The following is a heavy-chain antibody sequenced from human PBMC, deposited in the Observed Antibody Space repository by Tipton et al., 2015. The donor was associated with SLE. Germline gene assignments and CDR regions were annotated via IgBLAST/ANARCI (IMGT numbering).Heavy chain of an antibody. CDR2: LDYSGST. CDR1: GGSIRSSTYY. J-gene: IGHJ5*02. D-gene: IGHD1-26*01. CDR3: ARDLGSPGNWFDP. V-gene: IGHV4-39*07. Sequence: TLSLTCTVSGGSIRSSTYYWGWIRQPPGKGLEWIGSLDYSGSTYYNPSLKSRINISVDTSKNQFSLKLSSVTAADTAVYYCARDLGSPGNWFDPWGQGTLVTVSS.